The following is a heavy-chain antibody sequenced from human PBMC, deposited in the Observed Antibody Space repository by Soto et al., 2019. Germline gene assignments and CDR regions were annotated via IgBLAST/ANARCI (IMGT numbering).Heavy chain of an antibody. V-gene: IGHV3-23*01. D-gene: IGHD6-19*01. CDR1: GFSFSNYA. J-gene: IGHJ5*02. Sequence: GSLRLSCAASGFSFSNYAMTWVRQAPGKGLEWVSILTSGFSTYYADSVKGRFTISRDNSENTLYLQVNSLRAEDTAVYYCAKVGEGYSSVSRRFDPWGQGNLVTVSS. CDR3: AKVGEGYSSVSRRFDP. CDR2: LTSGFST.